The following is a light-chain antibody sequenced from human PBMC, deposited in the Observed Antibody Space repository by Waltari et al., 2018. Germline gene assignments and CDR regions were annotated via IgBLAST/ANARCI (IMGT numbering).Light chain of an antibody. CDR2: AAS. V-gene: IGKV1-39*01. CDR3: QQTYTLPPWT. J-gene: IGKJ1*01. Sequence: DIQMTQSPSSLSASVGDRVTITCRTSQTISSYVNWYQQKPGKAPEVLIFAASSLQRGVPSRFSGSESGTEFTLTITSLQPEDFVTYYCQQTYTLPPWTFGQGTKVEFK. CDR1: QTISSY.